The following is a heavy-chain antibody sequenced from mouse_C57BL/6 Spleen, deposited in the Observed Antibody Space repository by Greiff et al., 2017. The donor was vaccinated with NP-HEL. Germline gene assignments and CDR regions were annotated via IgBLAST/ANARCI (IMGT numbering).Heavy chain of an antibody. J-gene: IGHJ4*01. CDR3: ARTTTVVATRYYYAMDY. Sequence: VQLQQPGAELVMPGASVKLSCKASGYTFTSYWMHWVKQRPGQGLEWIGEIDPSDSYTNYNQKFKGKSTLTVDKSSSTAYMQLSSLTSEDSAVYYCARTTTVVATRYYYAMDYWGQGTSVTVSS. V-gene: IGHV1-69*01. D-gene: IGHD1-1*01. CDR2: IDPSDSYT. CDR1: GYTFTSYW.